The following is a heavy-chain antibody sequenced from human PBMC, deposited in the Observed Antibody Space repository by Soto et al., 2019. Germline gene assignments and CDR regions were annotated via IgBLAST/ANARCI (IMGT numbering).Heavy chain of an antibody. Sequence: SETLSLTCAVYGGCFSGHYWSWIRQPPGKGLEWIGEVNHGGTTNYNPSLTSRVIISVDTSKNQFSLKLSSVTAADTAVYYCARGVPGYSSSWYAYWGQGTLVTVSS. CDR2: VNHGGTT. CDR1: GGCFSGHY. D-gene: IGHD6-13*01. CDR3: ARGVPGYSSSWYAY. J-gene: IGHJ4*02. V-gene: IGHV4-34*01.